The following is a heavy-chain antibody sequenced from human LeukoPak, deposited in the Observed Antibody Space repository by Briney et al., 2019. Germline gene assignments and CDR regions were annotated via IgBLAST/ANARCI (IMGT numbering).Heavy chain of an antibody. Sequence: GRSLRLSCAASGFTFDDYAMNWVRQAPGKGLEWVSSISSSSSYIYYADSVKGRFTISRDNAKNSLYLQMNSLRAEDTAVYYCARISSGWDVKDYYYYMDVWGKGTTVTVSS. CDR2: ISSSSSYI. J-gene: IGHJ6*03. CDR1: GFTFDDYA. V-gene: IGHV3-21*01. CDR3: ARISSGWDVKDYYYYMDV. D-gene: IGHD6-19*01.